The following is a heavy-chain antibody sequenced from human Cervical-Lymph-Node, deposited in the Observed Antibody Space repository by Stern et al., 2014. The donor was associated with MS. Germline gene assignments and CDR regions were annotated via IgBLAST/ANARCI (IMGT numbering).Heavy chain of an antibody. CDR1: GFTFSSYD. Sequence: EVQLEESGGGLVQPGGSLRLSCAASGFTFSSYDMHWVRQATGKGLEWVSAIGTAGDTYYPGSVKGRFTISRENAKNSLYLQMNSLRAGDTAVYYCAREGDYTSFDYWGQGTLVTVSS. CDR2: IGTAGDT. V-gene: IGHV3-13*01. D-gene: IGHD4-17*01. J-gene: IGHJ4*02. CDR3: AREGDYTSFDY.